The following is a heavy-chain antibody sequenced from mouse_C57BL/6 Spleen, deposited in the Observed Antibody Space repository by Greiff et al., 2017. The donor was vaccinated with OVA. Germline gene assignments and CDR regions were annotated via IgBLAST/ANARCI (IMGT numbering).Heavy chain of an antibody. Sequence: QVQLQQPGAELVKPGASVKLSCKASGYTFTSYWMHWVKQRPGQGLEWIGMIHPNSGSTNYNEKFKSKATLTVDKSSSTAYMQRSSLTSEDAAVYDCARDDYGYYAMDDWGQGTSVTVSS. D-gene: IGHD2-4*01. CDR1: GYTFTSYW. J-gene: IGHJ4*01. V-gene: IGHV1-64*01. CDR3: ARDDYGYYAMDD. CDR2: IHPNSGST.